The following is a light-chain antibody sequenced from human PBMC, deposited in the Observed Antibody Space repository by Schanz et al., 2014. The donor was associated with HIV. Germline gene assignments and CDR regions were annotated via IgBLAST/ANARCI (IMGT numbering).Light chain of an antibody. CDR3: QYFGNSGGT. Sequence: EIVLTQSPGTLSLSPGERATLSCRASQSVSSSYLAWYQQEPGQAPRLLIYGASTRATGIPARFSGSGSGTDFTLTISSLEPEDFAVYYCQYFGNSGGTFGGGTKVEIK. CDR2: GAS. J-gene: IGKJ4*01. V-gene: IGKV3-20*01. CDR1: QSVSSSY.